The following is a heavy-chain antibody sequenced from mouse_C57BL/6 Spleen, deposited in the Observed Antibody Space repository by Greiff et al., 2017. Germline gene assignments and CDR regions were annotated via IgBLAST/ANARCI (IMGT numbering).Heavy chain of an antibody. D-gene: IGHD1-1*02. CDR2: INPTGSYT. V-gene: IGHV1-69*01. J-gene: IGHJ3*01. CDR1: GYTFTSYW. Sequence: VQLQQPGAELAIPGASVKLSCKASGYTFTSYWLHWVKQRPGQGLAWIGEINPTGSYTKYNQKFKGKSTLTVDKSSSTAYMQLSSLTSEDSAVYYCGRKGYYYDGAWFAYWGQGTMLTVSA. CDR3: GRKGYYYDGAWFAY.